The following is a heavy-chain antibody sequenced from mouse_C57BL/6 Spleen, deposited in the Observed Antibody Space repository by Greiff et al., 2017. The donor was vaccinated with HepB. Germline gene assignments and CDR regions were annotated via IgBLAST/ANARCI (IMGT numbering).Heavy chain of an antibody. Sequence: DVMLVESGGGLVQPGGSLSLSCAASGFTFTDYYMSWVRQPPGKALEWLGFIRNKANGYTTEYSASVKGRFTISRDNSQSILYLQMNALRAEDSATYYCARYARSVFDYWGQGTTLTVSS. CDR3: ARYARSVFDY. CDR1: GFTFTDYY. J-gene: IGHJ2*01. CDR2: IRNKANGYTT. V-gene: IGHV7-3*01.